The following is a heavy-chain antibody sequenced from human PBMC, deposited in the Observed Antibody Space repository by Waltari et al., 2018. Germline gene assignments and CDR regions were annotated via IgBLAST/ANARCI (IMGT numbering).Heavy chain of an antibody. Sequence: VQAGVEVKKPGATVKVPCQASGDGFTVYYIHWVRQAPGQGLEGMGRIDPNPGDTDFARKFQGRVTMTRATSISTVYMELTNLRSDDTAMYYCTRFIFGMVEGMDVWGKGTSVTVSS. J-gene: IGHJ6*03. V-gene: IGHV1-2*06. CDR1: GDGFTVYY. D-gene: IGHD3-3*01. CDR3: TRFIFGMVEGMDV. CDR2: IDPNPGDT.